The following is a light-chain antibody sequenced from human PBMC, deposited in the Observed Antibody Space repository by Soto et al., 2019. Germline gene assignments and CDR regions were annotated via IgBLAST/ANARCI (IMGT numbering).Light chain of an antibody. J-gene: IGKJ1*01. V-gene: IGKV3-11*01. CDR1: QSVSSY. CDR2: DAS. Sequence: EIVLTQSPDTLSLSPGERVTLSCRASQSVSSYLAWYQQKPGQAPRLLIYDASNRATGIPARFSGSGSGTDFTLTISSLEPEDFAVYYCQQRSSWPWTFGQGTKVEIK. CDR3: QQRSSWPWT.